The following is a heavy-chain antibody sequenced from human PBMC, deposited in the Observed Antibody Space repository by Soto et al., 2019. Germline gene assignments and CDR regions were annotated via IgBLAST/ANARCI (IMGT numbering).Heavy chain of an antibody. CDR1: GGSIVTSSYY. CDR3: ATLAHKYNNNDMDG. Sequence: PSETLSLTCTVSGGSIVTSSYYWGWIRQPPGKGLEWLGHIYYSGNTYYHPSLKSRVTISVDTSRNQFSLRLISVTAADTAVYYCATLAHKYNNNDMDGWDHGTTSTFSS. CDR2: IYYSGNT. J-gene: IGHJ6*02. D-gene: IGHD1-1*01. V-gene: IGHV4-39*01.